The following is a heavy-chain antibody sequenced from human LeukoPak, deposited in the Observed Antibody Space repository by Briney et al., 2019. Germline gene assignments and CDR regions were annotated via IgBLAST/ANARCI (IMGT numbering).Heavy chain of an antibody. D-gene: IGHD7-27*01. V-gene: IGHV6-1*01. CDR3: VSGGDWGFGWYFDV. Sequence: SQTLSLTCAISGDSVSSNSGSWSWIRQSPSRGPEWLGRIYYRSRWHYEYAVSVQNRISISPDITKNQFSLQLNSMSPDDSAVYYCVSGGDWGFGWYFDVWGRGALVTVSS. CDR2: IYYRSRWHY. J-gene: IGHJ2*01. CDR1: GDSVSSNSGS.